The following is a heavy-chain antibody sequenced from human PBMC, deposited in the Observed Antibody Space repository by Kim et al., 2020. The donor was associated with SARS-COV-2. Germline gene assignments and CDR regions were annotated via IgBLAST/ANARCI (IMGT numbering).Heavy chain of an antibody. CDR3: ARGRDLVQRFGELPYFDY. V-gene: IGHV1-3*01. CDR2: INVDKGNT. J-gene: IGHJ4*02. D-gene: IGHD3-10*01. Sequence: ASVKVSCKASGYSFSNYAMHWVRQAPGQRLEWMGWINVDKGNTQYSQKFQGRVTITRDTPASTAYMELSSLRSEDTAVYHCARGRDLVQRFGELPYFDYWGQGTLVTVSA. CDR1: GYSFSNYA.